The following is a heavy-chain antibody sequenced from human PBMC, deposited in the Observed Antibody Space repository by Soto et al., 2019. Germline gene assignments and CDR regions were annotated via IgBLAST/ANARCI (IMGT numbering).Heavy chain of an antibody. J-gene: IGHJ4*02. Sequence: GGSLRLSCAASGFTFDDYTMHWVRQAPGKGLEWVSLISWDGGSTYYADSVKGRFTISRDNSKNSLYLQMNSLRTEDTALYYCAKDMSPGYYDSSGNPVPYYFDYWGQGTLVTVSS. CDR1: GFTFDDYT. CDR3: AKDMSPGYYDSSGNPVPYYFDY. D-gene: IGHD3-22*01. V-gene: IGHV3-43*01. CDR2: ISWDGGST.